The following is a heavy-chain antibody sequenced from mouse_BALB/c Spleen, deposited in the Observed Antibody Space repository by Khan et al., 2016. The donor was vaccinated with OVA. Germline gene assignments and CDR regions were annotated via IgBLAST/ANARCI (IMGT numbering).Heavy chain of an antibody. V-gene: IGHV3-2*02. Sequence: VHLKQSGPGLLKPSPSLSLTGTVTGYSITSDYAWNWVRHFPGNKLERMAYISCIGSTTYRPSHTSCISITQGTSKNHFLLQSNSVTTEHTATYHSASGRLLLRYPDKFGYWGQGTTLTVSS. CDR1: GYSITSDYA. CDR3: ASGRLLLRYPDKFGY. D-gene: IGHD1-1*01. CDR2: ISCIGST. J-gene: IGHJ2*01.